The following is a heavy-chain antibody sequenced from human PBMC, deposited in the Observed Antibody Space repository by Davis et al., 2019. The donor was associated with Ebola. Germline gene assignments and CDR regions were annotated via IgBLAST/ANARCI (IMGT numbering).Heavy chain of an antibody. J-gene: IGHJ6*02. Sequence: GESLKISCAASGFTVSSNYMSWVRQAPGKGLEWVSVIYSGGSTYYADSVKGRFTISRDNSKNTLYLQMNSLRAEDTAVYYCARALKSSSRFYYYYGMDVWGQGTTVTVSS. CDR2: IYSGGST. CDR3: ARALKSSSRFYYYYGMDV. D-gene: IGHD6-6*01. CDR1: GFTVSSNY. V-gene: IGHV3-53*01.